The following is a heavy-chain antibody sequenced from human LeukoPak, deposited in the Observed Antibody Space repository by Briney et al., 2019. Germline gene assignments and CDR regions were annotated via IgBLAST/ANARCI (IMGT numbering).Heavy chain of an antibody. Sequence: GGSLRLSCAASGFTFSSYAMSWVRQAPGKGLEWVSAISGSGGSTYYADSVKGRFTISRDNSKNTLYLQMNSLRAEDTAVYYCAKDLVRDYTGGVDYWGQGTLVTVSS. J-gene: IGHJ4*02. CDR3: AKDLVRDYTGGVDY. CDR1: GFTFSSYA. CDR2: ISGSGGST. D-gene: IGHD3-16*01. V-gene: IGHV3-23*01.